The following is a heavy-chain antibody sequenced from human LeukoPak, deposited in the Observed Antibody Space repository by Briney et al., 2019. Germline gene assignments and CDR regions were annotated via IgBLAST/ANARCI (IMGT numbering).Heavy chain of an antibody. CDR2: IYYSGNT. CDR1: GGSISSSNYY. J-gene: IGHJ5*02. CDR3: ARAFPSSWFDP. Sequence: SETLSLTCTVSGGSISSSNYYWGWIRQPPGKGLEWIGSIYYSGNTYYNPSLKSRVTISVDTSKNQLSLKLTSVTAADTALYYCARAFPSSWFDPWGQGTLVTVSS. V-gene: IGHV4-39*01.